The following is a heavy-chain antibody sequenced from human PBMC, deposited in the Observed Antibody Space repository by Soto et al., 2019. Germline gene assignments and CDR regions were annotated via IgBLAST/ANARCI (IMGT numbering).Heavy chain of an antibody. V-gene: IGHV4-59*08. CDR3: ARGEDIVATIWFDP. J-gene: IGHJ5*02. CDR2: IYYSGST. Sequence: SETLSLTCTVSGGSISSYYWSWIRQPPGKGLEWIGYIYYSGSTNYNPSLKSRVTISVDTSKNQFSLKLSSVTAADTAVYCCARGEDIVATIWFDPWGQGTLVTVSS. CDR1: GGSISSYY. D-gene: IGHD5-12*01.